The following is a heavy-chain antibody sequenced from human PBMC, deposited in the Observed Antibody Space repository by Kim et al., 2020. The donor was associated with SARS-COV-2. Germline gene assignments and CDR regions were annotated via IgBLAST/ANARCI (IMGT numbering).Heavy chain of an antibody. V-gene: IGHV3-23*01. J-gene: IGHJ4*02. CDR3: AKDPTLYSSSWYQPSGFDY. Sequence: GRFTISRDNSKNTLYLQMNSLRAEDTAVYYCAKDPTLYSSSWYQPSGFDYWGQGTLVTVSS. D-gene: IGHD6-13*01.